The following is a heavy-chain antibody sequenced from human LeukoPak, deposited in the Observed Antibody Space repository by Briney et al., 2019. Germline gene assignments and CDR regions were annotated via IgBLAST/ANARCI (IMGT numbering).Heavy chain of an antibody. CDR2: FDPEDGET. Sequence: GASVKVSCKVSGYTLTELSMHWVRQAPGKGLEWMGGFDPEDGETIYAQKFQGRVTMTEDTSTDTAYMELSSLRSKDTAVYYCATRLREQLAADYWGQGTLVTVSS. CDR1: GYTLTELS. CDR3: ATRLREQLAADY. V-gene: IGHV1-24*01. D-gene: IGHD6-13*01. J-gene: IGHJ4*02.